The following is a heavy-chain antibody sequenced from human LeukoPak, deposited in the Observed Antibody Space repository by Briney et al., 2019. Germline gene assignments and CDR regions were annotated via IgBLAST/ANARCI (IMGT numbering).Heavy chain of an antibody. V-gene: IGHV1-46*01. Sequence: GASVKVSCKASGYTFTSYYMHWVRQAPGQGLEWMGIINPSGSSTSYAQKFQGRVTMTRDTSTSTVYMELNSLRSEDTAVYYCARDQEGATTYWGQGTLVTVSS. J-gene: IGHJ4*02. CDR2: INPSGSST. CDR1: GYTFTSYY. D-gene: IGHD1-26*01. CDR3: ARDQEGATTY.